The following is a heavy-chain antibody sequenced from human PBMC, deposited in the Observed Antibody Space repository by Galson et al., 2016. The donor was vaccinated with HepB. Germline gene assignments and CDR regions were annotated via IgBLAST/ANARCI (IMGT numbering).Heavy chain of an antibody. V-gene: IGHV4-39*01. CDR1: GGSISSSSKY. J-gene: IGHJ5*02. Sequence: SETLSLTCTVSGGSISSSSKYWGWIRQPPGKGLEWIGNIYYSGSTYYNPSLKSRVTIAVDTSKNQFSLKLSSVTAADTAVDYCAIHYDILTGWFDPWGQGTLVTVSS. CDR2: IYYSGST. D-gene: IGHD3-9*01. CDR3: AIHYDILTGWFDP.